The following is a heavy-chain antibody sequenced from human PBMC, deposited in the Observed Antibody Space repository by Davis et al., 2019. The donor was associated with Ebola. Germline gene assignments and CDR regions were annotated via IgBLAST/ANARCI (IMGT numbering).Heavy chain of an antibody. CDR2: IYTSGST. CDR1: GGSFSGYY. V-gene: IGHV4-59*10. Sequence: PSETLSLTCAVYGGSFSGYYWSWIRQPAGKGLEWIGRIYTSGSTNYNPSLKSRVTISVDMSKNQFSLKLSSVTAAGTAVYYCARVYYYGSGSPRFDPWGQGTLVTVSS. J-gene: IGHJ5*02. CDR3: ARVYYYGSGSPRFDP. D-gene: IGHD3-10*01.